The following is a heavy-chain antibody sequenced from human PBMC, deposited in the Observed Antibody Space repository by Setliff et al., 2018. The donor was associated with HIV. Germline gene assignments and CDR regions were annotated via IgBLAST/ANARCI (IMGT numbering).Heavy chain of an antibody. CDR1: GYTFTSYD. V-gene: IGHV1-18*01. Sequence: ASVKVSCKTSGYTFTSYDINWVRQATGQGLEWMGWIGAKNDNTNYARQFQGRVTMTTDTSTNTVYMELRSLTSDDTAVYYCARPAATWDFDYWGQGTLVTVSS. CDR3: ARPAATWDFDY. J-gene: IGHJ4*02. CDR2: IGAKNDNT. D-gene: IGHD2-2*01.